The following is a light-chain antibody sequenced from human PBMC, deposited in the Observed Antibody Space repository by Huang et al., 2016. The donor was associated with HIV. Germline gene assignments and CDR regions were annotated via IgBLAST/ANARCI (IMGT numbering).Light chain of an antibody. J-gene: IGKJ1*01. CDR3: QHYNNWPQT. CDR1: QSVSTN. CDR2: DAS. Sequence: EIVMTQSPATLSVSPGERATLSCRASQSVSTNLAWYQQKPGQAPRLLIYDASTRAIGIPARVSGSGSGTEFTLTISSLQSEDFVVYYCQHYNNWPQTFGLGTKVEIK. V-gene: IGKV3-15*01.